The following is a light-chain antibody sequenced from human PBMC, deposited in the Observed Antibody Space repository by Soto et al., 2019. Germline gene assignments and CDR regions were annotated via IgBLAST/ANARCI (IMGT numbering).Light chain of an antibody. CDR2: DVS. CDR1: SSDVGGYNY. Sequence: QSALTQPASVSGSPGQSITISCTGTSSDVGGYNYVSWYQQHPGKAPKLMIYDVSNRPSGVSNRFSGSKSGNTASPTISGLQAEDEADYYCSSYTISSTLVFGGGTKLTVL. J-gene: IGLJ2*01. CDR3: SSYTISSTLV. V-gene: IGLV2-14*03.